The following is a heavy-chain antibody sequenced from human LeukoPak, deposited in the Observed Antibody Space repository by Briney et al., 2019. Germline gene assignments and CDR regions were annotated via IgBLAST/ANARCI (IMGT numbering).Heavy chain of an antibody. V-gene: IGHV3-23*01. CDR3: AKGSLGSWYYFDY. CDR2: ISDSDSGT. CDR1: GFTFRSYA. Sequence: PGGSLRLSCAASGFTFRSYAMSWVRQAPGKGLEWVSAISDSDSGTYYADSVKGRFTIFRDNSKNTLYLQMNSLRAEDTAVYYCAKGSLGSWYYFDYWGQGTLVTVSS. J-gene: IGHJ4*02. D-gene: IGHD6-13*01.